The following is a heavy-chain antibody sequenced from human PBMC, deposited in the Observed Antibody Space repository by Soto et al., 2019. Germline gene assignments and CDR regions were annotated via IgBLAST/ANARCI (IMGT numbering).Heavy chain of an antibody. CDR2: IYYTGNT. J-gene: IGHJ4*02. D-gene: IGHD1-1*01. CDR1: GGSISSGGTGSY. CDR3: ASGHDAYKVRY. Sequence: SETLSLTCTVSGGSISSGGTGSYWTWIRQLPGKGLEWIGYIYYTGNTYYNPSLKSRPTISIDTSENQFSLKLTSVTAADTAVYFCASGHDAYKVRYWGQGTLVTVSS. V-gene: IGHV4-31*03.